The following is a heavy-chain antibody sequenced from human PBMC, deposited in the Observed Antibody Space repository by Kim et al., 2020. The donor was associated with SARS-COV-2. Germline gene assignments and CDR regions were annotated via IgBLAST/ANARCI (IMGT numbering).Heavy chain of an antibody. CDR3: ARLTAAGTLDFDY. J-gene: IGHJ4*02. CDR2: INPNSGGT. V-gene: IGHV1-2*02. D-gene: IGHD6-13*01. Sequence: ASVKVSCKASGYTFTGYYMHWVRQAPGQGLEWMGWINPNSGGTNYAQKFQGRVTMTRDTSISTAYMELSRLRSDDTAVYYCARLTAAGTLDFDYWGQGTLVTVSS. CDR1: GYTFTGYY.